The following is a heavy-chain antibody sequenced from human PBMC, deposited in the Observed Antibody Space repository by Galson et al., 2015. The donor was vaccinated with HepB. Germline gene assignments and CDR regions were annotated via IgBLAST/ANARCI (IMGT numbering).Heavy chain of an antibody. D-gene: IGHD2-15*01. CDR1: GGTFSSYA. CDR2: ISAYNGNT. V-gene: IGHV1-18*01. J-gene: IGHJ4*02. Sequence: SVKVSCKASGGTFSSYAISWVRQAPGQGLEWMGWISAYNGNTNYAQKLQGRVTMTTDTSTSTAYMELRSLRSDDTAVYYCARDVVVAAILDYWGQGTLVTVSS. CDR3: ARDVVVAAILDY.